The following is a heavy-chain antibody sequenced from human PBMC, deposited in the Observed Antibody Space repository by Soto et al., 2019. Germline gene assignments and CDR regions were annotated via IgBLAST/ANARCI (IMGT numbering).Heavy chain of an antibody. Sequence: SQTLSLTCTVSGGSISSYYWSWIRQPPGKGLEWIGYIYYSGSTNYNPSLKSRVTISVDTSKNQFSLKLSSVTAADTAVYYCARLNYYDILTGYYIRWFDPWGQGTLVTVSS. J-gene: IGHJ5*02. D-gene: IGHD3-9*01. V-gene: IGHV4-59*08. CDR2: IYYSGST. CDR3: ARLNYYDILTGYYIRWFDP. CDR1: GGSISSYY.